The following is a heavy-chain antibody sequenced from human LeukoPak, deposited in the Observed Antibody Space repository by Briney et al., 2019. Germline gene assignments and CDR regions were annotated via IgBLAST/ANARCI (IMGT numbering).Heavy chain of an antibody. Sequence: ASETLSLTCAVSGGSISSNSYYWGWIRQPPGKGLEWIGSIYYSGSTYYNPSLKSRVTISVDTSKNQFSLKLSSVTAADTAVYYCARIAAAGTGRFDPWGQGTLVTVSS. V-gene: IGHV4-39*01. J-gene: IGHJ5*02. CDR2: IYYSGST. CDR3: ARIAAAGTGRFDP. CDR1: GGSISSNSYY. D-gene: IGHD6-13*01.